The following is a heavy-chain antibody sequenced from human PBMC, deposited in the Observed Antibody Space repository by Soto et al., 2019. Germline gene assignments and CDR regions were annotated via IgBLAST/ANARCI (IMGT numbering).Heavy chain of an antibody. D-gene: IGHD5-18*01. Sequence: VSVKVSSKSSGYAFTGYYIHYVRQAPGQGLEWMGWINTNSGDANYAQKLQGRVTMTRDSSFSTAYMELSSLRSDDTGVYCCATRYSYVHFWGQGTLVTVS. CDR1: GYAFTGYY. V-gene: IGHV1-2*02. CDR3: ATRYSYVHF. CDR2: INTNSGDA. J-gene: IGHJ4*02.